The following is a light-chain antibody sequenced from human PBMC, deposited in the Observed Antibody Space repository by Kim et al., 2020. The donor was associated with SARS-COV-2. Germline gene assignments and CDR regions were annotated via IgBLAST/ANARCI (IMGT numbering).Light chain of an antibody. Sequence: QSALTQPPSASGSPGQSVSISCTGTSSDVGGYNYVSWYQQNPGKAPKLMIYEVFKRPSGVPDRFSGSKSGNTASLTVSGLQAEDEAEYYCFSYAGSNKWGGFGGGTRLTVL. CDR2: EVF. CDR1: SSDVGGYNY. V-gene: IGLV2-8*01. CDR3: FSYAGSNKWGG. J-gene: IGLJ3*02.